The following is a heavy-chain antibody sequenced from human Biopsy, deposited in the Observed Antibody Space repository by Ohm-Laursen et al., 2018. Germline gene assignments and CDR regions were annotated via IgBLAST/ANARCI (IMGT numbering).Heavy chain of an antibody. V-gene: IGHV4-4*07. J-gene: IGHJ5*02. Sequence: SDTLSLTCTVSGGSLSSYSWSWIRQPAGKGLEWIGQTYTSGITNSNPSLKSRVTMSVDTSKDKFSLRVSSVTAADTAVYYCARDRDRRGWFDPWGQGTLVTVSS. D-gene: IGHD1-14*01. CDR2: TYTSGIT. CDR3: ARDRDRRGWFDP. CDR1: GGSLSSYS.